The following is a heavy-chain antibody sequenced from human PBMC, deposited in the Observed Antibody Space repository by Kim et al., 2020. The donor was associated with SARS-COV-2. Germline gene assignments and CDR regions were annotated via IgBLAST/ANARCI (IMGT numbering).Heavy chain of an antibody. J-gene: IGHJ3*02. D-gene: IGHD6-13*01. CDR3: ARGPLYSSSWYDAFDI. CDR2: INPSGST. V-gene: IGHV4-34*01. CDR1: GGSFSGYY. Sequence: SETLSLTCAVYGGSFSGYYWSWIRQPPGKGLEWIGEINPSGSTNYNPSLKSRVTISVDTSKNQFSLKLSSVTAADTAVYYCARGPLYSSSWYDAFDIWG.